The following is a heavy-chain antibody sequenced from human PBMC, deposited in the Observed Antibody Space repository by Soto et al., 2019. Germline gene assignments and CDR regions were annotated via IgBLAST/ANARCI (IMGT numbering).Heavy chain of an antibody. CDR2: ISSSSSTI. CDR1: GFTFSSYS. CDR3: AREGGDLNWFDP. D-gene: IGHD4-17*01. Sequence: EVQLVESGGGLVQPGGSLRLSCAASGFTFSSYSMNWVRQAPGQGLEWVSYISSSSSTIYYADSVKGRFTISRDNAKNALYLQMNCLRAEATAVYYCAREGGDLNWFDPWGQGTLVTVSS. J-gene: IGHJ5*02. V-gene: IGHV3-48*01.